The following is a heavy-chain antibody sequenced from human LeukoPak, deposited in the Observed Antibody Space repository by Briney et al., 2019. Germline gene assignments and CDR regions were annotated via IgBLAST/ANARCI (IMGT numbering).Heavy chain of an antibody. V-gene: IGHV3-23*01. CDR3: AAIGAFDI. D-gene: IGHD2/OR15-2a*01. J-gene: IGHJ3*02. Sequence: GGSLRLSCAASGFTFDDYAMHWVRQAPGKGLEWVSAISGSGGSTYYADSVKGRFTISRDNSKNTLYLQMNSLRAEDTAVYYCAAIGAFDIWGQGTMVTVSS. CDR2: ISGSGGST. CDR1: GFTFDDYA.